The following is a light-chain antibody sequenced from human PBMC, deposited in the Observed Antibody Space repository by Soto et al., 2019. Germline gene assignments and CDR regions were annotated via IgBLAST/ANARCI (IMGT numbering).Light chain of an antibody. CDR1: QSISNW. J-gene: IGKJ1*01. Sequence: DIQMTQSPSTLSASVGDRVTITCRASQSISNWLSWYQQKPGKAPKLLIFKASSLESGVPSRFSGSGSGTECTLTISSLQPDDFATYYCQQDNSYPRTFGQGTKVEIK. CDR3: QQDNSYPRT. CDR2: KAS. V-gene: IGKV1-5*03.